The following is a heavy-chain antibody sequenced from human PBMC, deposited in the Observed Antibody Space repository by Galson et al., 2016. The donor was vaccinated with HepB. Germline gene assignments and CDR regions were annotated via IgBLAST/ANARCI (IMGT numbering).Heavy chain of an antibody. V-gene: IGHV1-69*13. D-gene: IGHD6-25*01. CDR3: ARDNMAAAGDGNYYYGMDV. CDR2: IIPMLGAA. J-gene: IGHJ6*02. Sequence: SVKVSCKASGGTFSGYTITWVRQAPGQGLEWMGGIIPMLGAANYAQKFQNRVTISADESTRTVYMELSSLRSDDTAVYYCARDNMAAAGDGNYYYGMDVWGQGTTVTVSS. CDR1: GGTFSGYT.